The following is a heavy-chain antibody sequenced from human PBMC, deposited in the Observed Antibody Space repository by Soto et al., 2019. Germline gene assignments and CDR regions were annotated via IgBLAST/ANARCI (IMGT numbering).Heavy chain of an antibody. CDR1: GFTFSNYA. J-gene: IGHJ4*02. CDR3: ARDETYYYGSGPV. V-gene: IGHV3-7*01. CDR2: IKQDGSEK. Sequence: GSLRLSCAASGFTFSNYAMNWIRQAPGKGLEWVANIKQDGSEKYYVDSVKGRFTISRDNAKNSLYLQMNSLRAEDTAVYYCARDETYYYGSGPVGGQGTLVTVSS. D-gene: IGHD3-10*01.